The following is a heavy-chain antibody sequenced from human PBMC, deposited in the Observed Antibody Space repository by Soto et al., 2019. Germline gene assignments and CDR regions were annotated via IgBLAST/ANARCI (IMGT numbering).Heavy chain of an antibody. CDR3: ARDRSARDYDFWSGYYPHDAFDI. CDR1: GGSVSSGSYY. J-gene: IGHJ3*02. D-gene: IGHD3-3*01. Sequence: SETLSLTCTVSGGSVSSGSYYWSWIRQPPGKGLEWIGYIHYSGSTNYNPSLKSRVTISVDTSKNQFSLKLSSVTAADTAVYYCARDRSARDYDFWSGYYPHDAFDIWGQGTMVTVSS. CDR2: IHYSGST. V-gene: IGHV4-61*01.